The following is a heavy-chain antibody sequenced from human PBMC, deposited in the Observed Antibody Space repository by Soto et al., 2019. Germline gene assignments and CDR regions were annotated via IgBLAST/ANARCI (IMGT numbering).Heavy chain of an antibody. D-gene: IGHD1-20*01. CDR2: IYYSGST. V-gene: IGHV4-59*01. J-gene: IGHJ4*02. Sequence: PSETLSLTCTVSGGSISSYYWSWIRQPPGKGLEWIGYIYYSGSTNYTPSLKSRVTISVDTSKNQFPLKLSSVTAADTAVYYCARVALITGLHYFDYWGQGTLVTVSS. CDR1: GGSISSYY. CDR3: ARVALITGLHYFDY.